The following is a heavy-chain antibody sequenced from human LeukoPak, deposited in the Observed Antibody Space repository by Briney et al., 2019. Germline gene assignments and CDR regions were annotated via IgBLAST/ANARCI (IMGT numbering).Heavy chain of an antibody. Sequence: SETLSLTCTVSGGSISSGGYYWSWIRQHPGKGLEWIGYIYYSGSTYYNPSLKSRVTISVDTSKNQFSLKLSSVTAADTAVYYCARGPSSWFDYWGQGTLVTVSS. V-gene: IGHV4-31*03. J-gene: IGHJ4*02. CDR1: GGSISSGGYY. CDR2: IYYSGST. CDR3: ARGPSSWFDY. D-gene: IGHD6-13*01.